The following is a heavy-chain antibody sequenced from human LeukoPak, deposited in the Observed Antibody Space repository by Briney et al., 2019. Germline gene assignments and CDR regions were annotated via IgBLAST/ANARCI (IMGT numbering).Heavy chain of an antibody. D-gene: IGHD1-26*01. Sequence: GGSLRLSCAASGFTFSSYAMSWVRQAPGKGLEWVSAISGSGGSTYYADSVKGRFTTSRDNSKNTLYLQMNSLRAEDTAVYYCAKKIRGIRSGSYFYWGQGTLVTVSS. J-gene: IGHJ4*02. CDR2: ISGSGGST. CDR3: AKKIRGIRSGSYFY. CDR1: GFTFSSYA. V-gene: IGHV3-23*01.